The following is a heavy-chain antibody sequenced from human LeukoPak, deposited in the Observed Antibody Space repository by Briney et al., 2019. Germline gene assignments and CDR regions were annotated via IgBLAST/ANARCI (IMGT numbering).Heavy chain of an antibody. V-gene: IGHV4-38-2*02. CDR2: IYHSGST. CDR1: GYSISSGYY. J-gene: IGHJ4*02. D-gene: IGHD3-10*01. CDR3: ARLTPLITMVRGVINPYFDY. Sequence: PSETLSLTCTVSGYSISSGYYWGWIRQPPGKGLEWIGSIYHSGSTYYNPSLKSRVTISVDTSKNQFSLKLSSVTAADTAVYYCARLTPLITMVRGVINPYFDYWGQGTLVTVSS.